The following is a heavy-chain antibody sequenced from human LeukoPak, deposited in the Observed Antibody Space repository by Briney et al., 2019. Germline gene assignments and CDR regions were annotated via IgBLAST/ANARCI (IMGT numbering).Heavy chain of an antibody. Sequence: PGGSLRLSCAAPGFTFSSYWMHWVRQAPGKGLEWVAVISYDGSNKYYADSVKGRFTISRDNSKNTLYLQMNSLRAEDTAVYYCARALLWFGELFPYYYYGMDVWGQGTTVTVSS. V-gene: IGHV3-30-3*01. CDR2: ISYDGSNK. J-gene: IGHJ6*02. CDR3: ARALLWFGELFPYYYYGMDV. D-gene: IGHD3-10*01. CDR1: GFTFSSYW.